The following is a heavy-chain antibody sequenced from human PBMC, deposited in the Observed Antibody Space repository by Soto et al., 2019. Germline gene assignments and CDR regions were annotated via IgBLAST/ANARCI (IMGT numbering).Heavy chain of an antibody. CDR2: ITTSSAYI. CDR3: VRSETACLLRHSWVDT. CDR1: GFTFNTYD. Sequence: EVQLVESGGGLVKPGGSLRLSCAASGFTFNTYDMNWVRQAPGKGLKWASSITTSSAYIYYADSLKGRITISRDNAKNSLFLQMNSLRAEDTAVYYCVRSETACLLRHSWVDTWGQGTLVTVSS. D-gene: IGHD2-8*01. V-gene: IGHV3-21*01. J-gene: IGHJ5*02.